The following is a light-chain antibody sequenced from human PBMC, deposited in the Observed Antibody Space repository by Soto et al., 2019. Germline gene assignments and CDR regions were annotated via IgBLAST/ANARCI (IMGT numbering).Light chain of an antibody. Sequence: EIVMTQSPATLSVSPGERATLSCRASQSVSSDLAWYQQKPGQAPRLLIYGASTRATSIAARFSGSGSGTECTLTITSLKSEDFAVYYCQQYNSWPPTFGGGTKVAIK. J-gene: IGKJ4*01. CDR2: GAS. V-gene: IGKV3-15*01. CDR3: QQYNSWPPT. CDR1: QSVSSD.